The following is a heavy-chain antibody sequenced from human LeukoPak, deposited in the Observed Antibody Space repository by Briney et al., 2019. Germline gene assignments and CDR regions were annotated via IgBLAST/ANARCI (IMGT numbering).Heavy chain of an antibody. J-gene: IGHJ3*02. CDR2: ISGSGGST. V-gene: IGHV3-23*01. CDR1: GFTFSSYA. D-gene: IGHD3-22*01. Sequence: GGSLRLFCAASGFTFSSYAMSWVRQAPGKGLEWVSAISGSGGSTYYADSVKGRFTISRDNSENTLYLQMNSLRAEDTAVYYCAKEAYYYDSSGYPHANAFDIWGQGTMVTVSS. CDR3: AKEAYYYDSSGYPHANAFDI.